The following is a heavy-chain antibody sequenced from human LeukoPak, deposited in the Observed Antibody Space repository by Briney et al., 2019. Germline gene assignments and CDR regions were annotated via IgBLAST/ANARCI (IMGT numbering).Heavy chain of an antibody. Sequence: SGTLSLTCAVSGGSISSSNWWSWVRQPPGKGLEWIGEIYHSGSTNYYPSLKSRVTISVDKSKNQFSLKLSSVTAADTAVYYCARESVVVVAATDYYYYYGMDVWGQGTTVTVSS. CDR2: IYHSGST. D-gene: IGHD2-15*01. V-gene: IGHV4-4*02. CDR1: GGSISSSNW. CDR3: ARESVVVVAATDYYYYYGMDV. J-gene: IGHJ6*02.